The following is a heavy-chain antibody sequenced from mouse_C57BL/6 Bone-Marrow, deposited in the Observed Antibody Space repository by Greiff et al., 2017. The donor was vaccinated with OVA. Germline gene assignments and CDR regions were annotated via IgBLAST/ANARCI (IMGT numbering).Heavy chain of an antibody. CDR2: INPSNGGT. CDR1: GYTFTSYW. V-gene: IGHV1-53*01. Sequence: QVQLQQPGTELVKPGASVKLSCKASGYTFTSYWMHWVKQRPGQGLEWIGNINPSNGGTNYNEKFKSKATLTVDKSSSTAYMQLSSLTSEDSAVYYCARGRYTMAQGELYCDVGGTGTTVTLSS. D-gene: IGHD1-1*02. J-gene: IGHJ1*03. CDR3: ARGRYTMAQGELYCDV.